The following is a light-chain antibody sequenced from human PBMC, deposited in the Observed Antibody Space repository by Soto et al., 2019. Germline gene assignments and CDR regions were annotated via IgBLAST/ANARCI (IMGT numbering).Light chain of an antibody. CDR3: QQYGTSPRN. J-gene: IGKJ1*01. CDR1: QSVSSSY. V-gene: IGKV3-20*01. Sequence: IVLTQSPGTLSLSPGERATLSCRASQSVSSSYLAWYQQKPGQAPRLLIYGASSRATGITDRFSGSGSGTDFTLTISRLEPEDFAVYYCQQYGTSPRNFGQGTRVEIK. CDR2: GAS.